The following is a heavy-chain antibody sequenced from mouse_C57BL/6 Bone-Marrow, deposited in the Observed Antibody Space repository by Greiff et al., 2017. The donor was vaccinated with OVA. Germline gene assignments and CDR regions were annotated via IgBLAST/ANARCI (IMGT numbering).Heavy chain of an antibody. CDR3: ASQRGYYYGSSLDY. V-gene: IGHV1-22*01. D-gene: IGHD1-1*01. CDR2: INPNNGGT. Sequence: EVQRVESGPELVKPGASVKMSCKASGYTFTDYNMHWVKQSHGKSLEWIGYINPNNGGTSYNQKFKGKATLTVNKSSSTAYMELRSLTSEDSAVYYCASQRGYYYGSSLDYWGQGTTLTVSS. CDR1: GYTFTDYN. J-gene: IGHJ2*01.